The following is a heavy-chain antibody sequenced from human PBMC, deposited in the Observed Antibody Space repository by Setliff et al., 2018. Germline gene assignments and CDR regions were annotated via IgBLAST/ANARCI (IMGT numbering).Heavy chain of an antibody. CDR3: AKRGAASGPYYFDN. V-gene: IGHV3-23*01. CDR1: GFTFSSYS. D-gene: IGHD2-15*01. CDR2: ISGGGEST. Sequence: GGSLRLSCAASGFTFSSYSMSWARQAPGKGLEWVSAISGGGESTYYAVSVRGRFTISRDNSESAVFLQMDSLRADDTAVYYCAKRGAASGPYYFDNWGQGTLVTVSS. J-gene: IGHJ4*02.